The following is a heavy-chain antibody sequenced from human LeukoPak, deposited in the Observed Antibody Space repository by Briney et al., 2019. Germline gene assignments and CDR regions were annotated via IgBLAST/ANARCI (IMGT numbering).Heavy chain of an antibody. J-gene: IGHJ5*02. CDR3: ARGSTRYCSSTSCQGKWFDP. V-gene: IGHV4-59*12. CDR2: IYYTGST. D-gene: IGHD2-2*01. CDR1: GGSINNYY. Sequence: SETLSLTCTVSGGSINNYYWSWVRQPPGAGLEWLAYIYYTGSTNYNPSLKTRLTVSVDTSKNQFSLKLSSVTAADTAVYYCARGSTRYCSSTSCQGKWFDPWGQGTLVTVSS.